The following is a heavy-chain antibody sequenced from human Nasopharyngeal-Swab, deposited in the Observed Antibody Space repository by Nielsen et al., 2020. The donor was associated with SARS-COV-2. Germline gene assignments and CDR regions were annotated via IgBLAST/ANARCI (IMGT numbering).Heavy chain of an antibody. CDR3: AKEGATGWFDP. Sequence: SETLSLTCTVSGVSITSQYWCWIRQPPGQGLEWIGYISHNSGTSYNPSLKSRVTMFMDTSKNQFSLRLRSVTAADTAVYYCAKEGATGWFDPWGQGTLVTVSS. J-gene: IGHJ5*02. CDR2: ISHNSGT. V-gene: IGHV4-59*11. CDR1: GVSITSQY.